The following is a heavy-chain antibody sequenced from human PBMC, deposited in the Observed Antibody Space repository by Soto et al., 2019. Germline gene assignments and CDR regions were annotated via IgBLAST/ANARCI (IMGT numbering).Heavy chain of an antibody. D-gene: IGHD3-16*01. CDR1: GFKFSSYE. CDR2: ILHSGDII. Sequence: EVQLEESGGGLVQPGGSLRLACAGSGFKFSSYEMNWVRQAPGKGLEWLSFILHSGDIIYYADSVKGRFTISRDNAKNLLYLHMNTLRVEDTAISYCATRLSVSYGPLFDQWGQGTLVTVTS. V-gene: IGHV3-48*03. J-gene: IGHJ4*02. CDR3: ATRLSVSYGPLFDQ.